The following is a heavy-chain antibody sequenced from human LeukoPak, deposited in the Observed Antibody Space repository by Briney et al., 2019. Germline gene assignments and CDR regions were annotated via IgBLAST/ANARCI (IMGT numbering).Heavy chain of an antibody. CDR3: ARDLGNWGWSDF. D-gene: IGHD7-27*01. CDR2: IWYDGFNK. V-gene: IGHV3-33*01. Sequence: GGSLRLSCAASGFTFSSYVMHWVRQAPGKGLEWVAVIWYDGFNKYYADSVKGRFTISRDNSKNTLYLQMNSLRAEDTAVYYCARDLGNWGWSDFWGQGTLVTVSS. CDR1: GFTFSSYV. J-gene: IGHJ4*02.